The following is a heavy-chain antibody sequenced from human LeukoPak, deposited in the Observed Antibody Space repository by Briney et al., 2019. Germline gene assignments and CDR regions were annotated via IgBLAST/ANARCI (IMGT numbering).Heavy chain of an antibody. V-gene: IGHV3-53*04. CDR2: LQSAGGT. J-gene: IGHJ4*02. Sequence: PGGSLRLSCAASGLTVSSNYMTWVRQAPGKGLEWVSPLQSAGGTYYADSVKGRFTISRHISKNTVYLQMNNLRAEDTAVYYCVREGYDSSGYPRLLDYWGQGTLVTVSS. CDR3: VREGYDSSGYPRLLDY. D-gene: IGHD3-22*01. CDR1: GLTVSSNY.